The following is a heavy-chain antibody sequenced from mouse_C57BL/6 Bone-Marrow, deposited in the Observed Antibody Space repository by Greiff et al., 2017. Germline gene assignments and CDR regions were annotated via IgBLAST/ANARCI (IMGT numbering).Heavy chain of an antibody. Sequence: EVKVVESGGGLVKPGGSLKLSCAASGFTFSSYTMSWVRQTPEKRLQWVAAISGGGGNTYYPDSVKGRFTISRDNDKNILYLQMSSLRSEDTALYYCSRQVTTVLATKYFDVWGTGTTVTVSP. V-gene: IGHV5-9*01. CDR1: GFTFSSYT. J-gene: IGHJ1*03. D-gene: IGHD1-1*01. CDR2: ISGGGGNT. CDR3: SRQVTTVLATKYFDV.